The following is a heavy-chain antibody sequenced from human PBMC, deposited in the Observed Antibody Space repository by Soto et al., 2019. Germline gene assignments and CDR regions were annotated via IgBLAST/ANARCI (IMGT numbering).Heavy chain of an antibody. J-gene: IGHJ5*02. CDR1: GYTFTNYW. CDR2: IDARDSYT. Sequence: GESLKISCKGSGYTFTNYWISWVRQMPGKGLEWMGRIDARDSYTTYSPSFQGHVTISVDKSISTAYLQWNSLKASDTAMYYCARHPSGDNWFDPWGQGTLVTVSS. CDR3: ARHPSGDNWFDP. V-gene: IGHV5-10-1*01.